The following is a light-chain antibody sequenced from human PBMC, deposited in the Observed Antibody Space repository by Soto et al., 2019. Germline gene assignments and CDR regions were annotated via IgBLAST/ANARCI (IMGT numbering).Light chain of an antibody. Sequence: EIGLTQSPGTLSLSPGERATLSCRASQSVSSSYLAWYQQKPGQAPRLLIYGASSRATGIPYRFSGSGSGTDFTLTISRLEPEDFAVYYCQQCGSSPWTFGQGTKVEIK. J-gene: IGKJ1*01. V-gene: IGKV3-20*01. CDR3: QQCGSSPWT. CDR1: QSVSSSY. CDR2: GAS.